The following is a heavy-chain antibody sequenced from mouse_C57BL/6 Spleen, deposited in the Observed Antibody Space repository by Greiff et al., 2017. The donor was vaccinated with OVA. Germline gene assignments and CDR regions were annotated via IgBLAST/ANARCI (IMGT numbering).Heavy chain of an antibody. CDR3: ARDRRDAMDY. J-gene: IGHJ4*01. CDR1: GYTFTSYW. CDR2: IHPNSGST. D-gene: IGHD2-14*01. V-gene: IGHV1-64*01. Sequence: QVQLQQPGAELVRPGTSVKLSCKASGYTFTSYWMHWVKQRPGQGLEWIGMIHPNSGSTNYNEKFKSKATLTVDKSSSTAYMQLSSLTSEDSAVYYCARDRRDAMDYWGQGTSVTVSS.